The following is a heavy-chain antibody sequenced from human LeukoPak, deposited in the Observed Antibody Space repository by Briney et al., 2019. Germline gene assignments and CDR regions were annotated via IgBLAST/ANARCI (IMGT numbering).Heavy chain of an antibody. CDR1: GYTFTGNY. CDR2: VNSNSGGT. J-gene: IGHJ4*02. Sequence: ASVKVSCKASGYTFTGNYMHWVRQAPGQGLEWVGWVNSNSGGTHYAQKFEGRVTMTRDTSISTAYMELSRLKSDDTAVYYCARGYCSSGSCYHFESWGQGTLVTVSS. D-gene: IGHD2-15*01. V-gene: IGHV1-2*02. CDR3: ARGYCSSGSCYHFES.